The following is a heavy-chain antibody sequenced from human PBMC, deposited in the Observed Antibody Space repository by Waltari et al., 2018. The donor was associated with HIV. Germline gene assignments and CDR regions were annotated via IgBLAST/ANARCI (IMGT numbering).Heavy chain of an antibody. CDR1: GFTFDDYA. CDR2: ISWDGGST. J-gene: IGHJ4*02. D-gene: IGHD1-26*01. V-gene: IGHV3-43D*03. Sequence: EVQLVESGGVVVQPGGSLRLSCAASGFTFDDYAMHWVRQAPGKGREWVSLISWDGGSTYYADSVKGRFTISRDNSKNSLYLQMNSLRAEDTALYYCAKPSQGSSTYCDYWGQGTLVTVSS. CDR3: AKPSQGSSTYCDY.